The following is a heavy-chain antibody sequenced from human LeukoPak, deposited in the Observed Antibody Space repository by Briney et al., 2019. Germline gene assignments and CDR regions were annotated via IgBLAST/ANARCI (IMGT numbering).Heavy chain of an antibody. CDR3: ARDVSGYDWNDVFDI. D-gene: IGHD5-12*01. Sequence: GGSLSLSCAASGFTFSSYSMNWVRQAPGKGLEWVSSISSSSSYIYYADSVKGRFTISRNNAKNSLYLQMNSLRAEDTAVYYCARDVSGYDWNDVFDIWGQGTMVTVSS. CDR1: GFTFSSYS. V-gene: IGHV3-21*01. CDR2: ISSSSSYI. J-gene: IGHJ3*02.